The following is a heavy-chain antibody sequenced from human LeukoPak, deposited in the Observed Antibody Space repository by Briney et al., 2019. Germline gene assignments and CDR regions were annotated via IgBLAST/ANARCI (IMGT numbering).Heavy chain of an antibody. CDR2: IDSSSSTI. V-gene: IGHV3-48*01. Sequence: PGGSLRLSCAASGFTFSSYAMSWVRQAPGKGLEWVSYIDSSSSTIYYADSVKGRFTISRDNAKNSLYLQMNSLRAEDTAMYYCASPFDYWGQGTLVTVSS. CDR3: ASPFDY. J-gene: IGHJ4*02. CDR1: GFTFSSYA.